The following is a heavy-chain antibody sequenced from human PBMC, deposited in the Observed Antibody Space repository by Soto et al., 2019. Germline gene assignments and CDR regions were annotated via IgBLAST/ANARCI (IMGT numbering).Heavy chain of an antibody. Sequence: ASVKVSCKASGYTFTSYGISWVRQAPGQGLEWMGWISAYNGNTNYAQKLQGRVTMTTDTSTSTAYMELRSLRSDDTAVYYCARDRFVEWSHYFDYWGQGALVTVYS. CDR2: ISAYNGNT. J-gene: IGHJ4*02. D-gene: IGHD3-3*01. CDR3: ARDRFVEWSHYFDY. V-gene: IGHV1-18*01. CDR1: GYTFTSYG.